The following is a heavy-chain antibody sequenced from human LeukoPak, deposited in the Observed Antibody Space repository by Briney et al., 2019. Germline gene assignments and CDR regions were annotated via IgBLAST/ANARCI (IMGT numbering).Heavy chain of an antibody. J-gene: IGHJ5*02. CDR1: GGSISGYY. Sequence: PSETLSLTCTVSGGSISGYYWSWIRQPPGKGLEWIAYINYSGRTNYNPSLKSRVTISVDTSRKQFSLNLSSVTAADTAVYYCARHEPDYVWGSYQINWFDPWGQGTLVTVSS. CDR2: INYSGRT. CDR3: ARHEPDYVWGSYQINWFDP. V-gene: IGHV4-59*08. D-gene: IGHD3-16*01.